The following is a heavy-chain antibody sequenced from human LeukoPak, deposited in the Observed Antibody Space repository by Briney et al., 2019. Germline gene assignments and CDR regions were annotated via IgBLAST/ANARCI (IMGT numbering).Heavy chain of an antibody. D-gene: IGHD1-26*01. CDR2: ISAYNGNT. CDR1: GYTFTGYY. Sequence: ASVKVSCKASGYTFTGYYMHWVRQAPGQGLEWMGWISAYNGNTNYAQKLQGRVTMTTDTSTSTAYMELRSLRSDDTAVYYCARGEGATVIDYWGQGTLVTVSS. V-gene: IGHV1-18*04. CDR3: ARGEGATVIDY. J-gene: IGHJ4*02.